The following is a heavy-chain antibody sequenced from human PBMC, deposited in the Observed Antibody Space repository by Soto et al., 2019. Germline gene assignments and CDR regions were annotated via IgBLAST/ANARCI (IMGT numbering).Heavy chain of an antibody. Sequence: GASVKVSCKASGGTFSSYAISWVRQAPGQGLEWMGGIIPIFGTANYAQKFQGRVTITADESTSTAYMELSSLGSEDTAVYYCASPWCSSTSCPPYYYGMDVWGQGTTVTVSS. J-gene: IGHJ6*02. CDR2: IIPIFGTA. D-gene: IGHD2-2*01. V-gene: IGHV1-69*13. CDR3: ASPWCSSTSCPPYYYGMDV. CDR1: GGTFSSYA.